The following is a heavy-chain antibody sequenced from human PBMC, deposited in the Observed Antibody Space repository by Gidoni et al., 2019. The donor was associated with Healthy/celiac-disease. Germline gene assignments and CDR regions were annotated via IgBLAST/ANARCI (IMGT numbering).Heavy chain of an antibody. D-gene: IGHD4-17*01. V-gene: IGHV3-74*01. CDR1: GFTFSSYW. Sequence: EVQLVESGGGLVQPGGSLRLSCAASGFTFSSYWMHWVRQAPGKGLVWVSRINSDGSSTSYADSVKGRFTISRDNAKNTLYLQMNSLRAEDTAVYYCARMGLDYGDDDYFDYWGQGTLVTVSS. CDR3: ARMGLDYGDDDYFDY. CDR2: INSDGSST. J-gene: IGHJ4*02.